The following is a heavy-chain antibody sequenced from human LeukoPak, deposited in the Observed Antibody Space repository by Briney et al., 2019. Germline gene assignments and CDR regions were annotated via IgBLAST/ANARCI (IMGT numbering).Heavy chain of an antibody. CDR2: IYSGGST. J-gene: IGHJ4*02. CDR3: ARAGAIRLGPFDY. V-gene: IGHV3-66*01. CDR1: GFTVSSNY. Sequence: GGSLRLSCAASGFTVSSNYMSWVRQAPGKGLEWVSVIYSGGSTYYADSVKGRFTISRDNSKNTLYPQMNSLRAEDTAVYYCARAGAIRLGPFDYWGQGTLVTVSS.